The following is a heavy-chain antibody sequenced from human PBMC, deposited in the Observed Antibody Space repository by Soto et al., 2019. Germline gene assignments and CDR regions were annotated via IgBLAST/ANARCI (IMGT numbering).Heavy chain of an antibody. CDR3: ARVGVTTGFSQDY. D-gene: IGHD4-17*01. V-gene: IGHV4-34*01. CDR1: GGSFSGYY. Sequence: SETLSLTCAVYGGSFSGYYWSWIRQPPGKGLEWIGEINHSGSTTYNPSLKSRVSISVDTSKNQFSLKLSSVTAADTAVYYCARVGVTTGFSQDYWGQGTRVNVSS. CDR2: INHSGST. J-gene: IGHJ4*02.